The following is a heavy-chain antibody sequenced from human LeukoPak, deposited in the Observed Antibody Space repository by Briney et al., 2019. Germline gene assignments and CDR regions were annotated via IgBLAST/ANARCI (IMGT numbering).Heavy chain of an antibody. CDR1: GGTFSSYA. CDR3: ARSPMGYCSGGSCYTIFPFDY. CDR2: IIPIFGTA. D-gene: IGHD2-15*01. V-gene: IGHV1-69*05. J-gene: IGHJ4*02. Sequence: SVKVSCKASGGTFSSYAISWVRQAPGQGLEWMGRIIPIFGTANYAQKFQGRVTITTDESTSTAYVELSSLRSEDTAVYYCARSPMGYCSGGSCYTIFPFDYWGQGTLVTVSS.